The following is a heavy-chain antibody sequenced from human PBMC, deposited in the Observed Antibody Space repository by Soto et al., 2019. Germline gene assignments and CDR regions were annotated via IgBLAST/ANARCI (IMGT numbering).Heavy chain of an antibody. V-gene: IGHV1-18*01. CDR1: GYTFTSYG. J-gene: IGHJ5*02. Sequence: ASVKVSCKASGYTFTSYGISWVRQAPGQGLEWMGWISAYNGNTNYAQKLRGRVTMTTDTSTSTAYMELRSLRSDDTAMYYCAMSSRQYASAIQAFFDPWGLGTLVTVSS. CDR2: ISAYNGNT. CDR3: AMSSRQYASAIQAFFDP. D-gene: IGHD2-2*01.